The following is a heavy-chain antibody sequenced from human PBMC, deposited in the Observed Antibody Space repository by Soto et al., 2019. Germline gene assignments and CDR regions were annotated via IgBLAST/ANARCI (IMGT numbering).Heavy chain of an antibody. D-gene: IGHD4-4*01. CDR2: IYHSGST. V-gene: IGHV4-30-2*01. J-gene: IGHJ4*02. CDR3: AIGMTTVTTLDY. Sequence: QLQLQESGSGLVKPSQTLSLTCAVSGGSISSGGYSWSWIRQPRGKGLEWIGYIYHSGSTYYNPYLKSRVTITVDRSKNQFSLKLSSVTAADTAVYYCAIGMTTVTTLDYWGQGTLFTVSS. CDR1: GGSISSGGYS.